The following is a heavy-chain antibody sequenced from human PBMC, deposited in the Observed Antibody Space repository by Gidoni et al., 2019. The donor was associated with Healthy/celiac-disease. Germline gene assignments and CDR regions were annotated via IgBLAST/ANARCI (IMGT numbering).Heavy chain of an antibody. Sequence: QVQLVQSGAEVKKPGASVTVSCKASGYTFTSYYMHWVRQAPGQGLEWMGIINPSGGSTSYAQKFQGRVTMTRDTSTSTVYMELSSLRSEDTAVYYCARAGLDFWSGYYESSYYYYYGMDVWGQGTTVTVSS. CDR3: ARAGLDFWSGYYESSYYYYYGMDV. CDR2: INPSGGST. V-gene: IGHV1-46*01. D-gene: IGHD3-3*01. CDR1: GYTFTSYY. J-gene: IGHJ6*02.